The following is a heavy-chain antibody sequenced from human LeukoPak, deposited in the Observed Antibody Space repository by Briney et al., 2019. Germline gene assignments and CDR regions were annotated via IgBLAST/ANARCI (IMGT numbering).Heavy chain of an antibody. Sequence: SGGSLRLSCAASGFTFSDYYMSWIRQAPGKGLEWVSYISSSGSTIYYADSVKGRFTISRDNAKDSLFLQMNHLRAEDTALYHCAKGDKNGWYFDYWGLGTLVTVSS. CDR2: ISSSGSTI. CDR1: GFTFSDYY. D-gene: IGHD6-19*01. J-gene: IGHJ4*02. CDR3: AKGDKNGWYFDY. V-gene: IGHV3-11*01.